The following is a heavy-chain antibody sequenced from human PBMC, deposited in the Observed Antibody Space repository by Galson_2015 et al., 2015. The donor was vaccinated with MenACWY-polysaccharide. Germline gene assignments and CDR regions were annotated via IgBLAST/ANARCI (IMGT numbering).Heavy chain of an antibody. Sequence: CAISGDSVSGNSVAWNWIRQSPSRGLEWLGKTYFRSKWYSDYAESVKSRISINADTSKNQFSLQLNSVTPEDTAVYFCARGGSGSLAPNGNAFDVWGQGTMVIVSS. CDR2: TYFRSKWYS. D-gene: IGHD3-22*01. CDR1: GDSVSGNSVA. CDR3: ARGGSGSLAPNGNAFDV. J-gene: IGHJ3*01. V-gene: IGHV6-1*01.